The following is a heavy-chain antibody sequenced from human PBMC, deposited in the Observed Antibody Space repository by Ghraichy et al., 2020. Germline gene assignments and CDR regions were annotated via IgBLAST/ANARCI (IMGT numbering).Heavy chain of an antibody. CDR3: ARDRGSSRYFDY. V-gene: IGHV4-61*02. D-gene: IGHD6-6*01. CDR1: GGSISSGSYY. J-gene: IGHJ4*02. Sequence: SETLSLTCTVSGGSISSGSYYWSWIRQPAGKGLEWIGRICTSGSTNYNPSLKSRVTMSVDTSKNQFSLKLSSVTAADTAVYYCARDRGSSRYFDYWGQGTLVTVSS. CDR2: ICTSGST.